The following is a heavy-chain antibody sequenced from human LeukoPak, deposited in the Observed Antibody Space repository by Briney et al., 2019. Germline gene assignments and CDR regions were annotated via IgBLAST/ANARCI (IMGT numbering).Heavy chain of an antibody. CDR1: GGSISSYY. CDR2: IYYNGRT. J-gene: IGHJ3*01. CDR3: ARHGGTVAVNDAFDV. D-gene: IGHD1-1*01. Sequence: SETLSLTCTVSGGSISSYYWSWIRQPPGKGLEWIGYIYYNGRTTYNPSLSSRVTISVDMTKNQFSLKLSSVSAADTAIYYCARHGGTVAVNDAFDVWGQGTVVTVSS. V-gene: IGHV4-59*08.